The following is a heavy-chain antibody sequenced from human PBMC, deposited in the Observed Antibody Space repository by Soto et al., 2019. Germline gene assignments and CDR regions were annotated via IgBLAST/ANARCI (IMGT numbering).Heavy chain of an antibody. CDR2: IYPGDSDS. Sequence: GESLRISCKGSGYSFSNSWIAWVRQMRGKGLEWMGIIYPGDSDSRYSPSFQGQVSISADKSINTAYLQWSSLKASDTAMYYCARHDAYSSSDLWGQGTLVRVS. D-gene: IGHD6-6*01. CDR1: GYSFSNSW. J-gene: IGHJ4*02. V-gene: IGHV5-51*01. CDR3: ARHDAYSSSDL.